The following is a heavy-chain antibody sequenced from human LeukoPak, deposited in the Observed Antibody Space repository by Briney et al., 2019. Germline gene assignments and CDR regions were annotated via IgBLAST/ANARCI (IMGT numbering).Heavy chain of an antibody. D-gene: IGHD3-22*01. Sequence: ASVKVSCKASGYNFNNHDINWVRQATGQGLEWLGRMNPNSGNAAYAQKLQGRVTMTGDSSTNTAYLEVIALRSDDTAVYYCAKSSGDYFFDYWGQGTLVTVSS. CDR2: MNPNSGNA. CDR3: AKSSGDYFFDY. J-gene: IGHJ4*02. V-gene: IGHV1-8*01. CDR1: GYNFNNHD.